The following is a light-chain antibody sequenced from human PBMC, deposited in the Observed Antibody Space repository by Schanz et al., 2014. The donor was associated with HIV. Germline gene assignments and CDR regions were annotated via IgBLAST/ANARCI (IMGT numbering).Light chain of an antibody. CDR2: EVN. CDR3: NSYTSKNTPI. V-gene: IGLV2-14*01. Sequence: QSVLTQPASVSGSLGQSITISCTGTSGDVGRYDYVSWYQQHPGKAPKLLIYEVNKRPSGVPDRFSGSKSGNTASLTISGLQAEDEADYYCNSYTSKNTPILGGGTKLTV. J-gene: IGLJ2*01. CDR1: SGDVGRYDY.